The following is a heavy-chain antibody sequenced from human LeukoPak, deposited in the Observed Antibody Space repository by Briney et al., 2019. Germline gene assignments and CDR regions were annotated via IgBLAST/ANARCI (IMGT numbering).Heavy chain of an antibody. CDR2: MNPNSGDT. CDR1: GYTFTSYD. D-gene: IGHD2-15*01. Sequence: GASVKVSCKASGYTFTSYDINWVRQATGQGLEWMGWMNPNSGDTGYAYKFQGRVTITRNTSINTAYMELSSLTSEDTAVYYCARVGLYDAFDIWGQGTMVTVSS. V-gene: IGHV1-8*03. J-gene: IGHJ3*02. CDR3: ARVGLYDAFDI.